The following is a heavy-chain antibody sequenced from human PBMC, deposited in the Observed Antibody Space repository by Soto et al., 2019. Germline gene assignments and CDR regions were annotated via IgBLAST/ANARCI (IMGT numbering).Heavy chain of an antibody. D-gene: IGHD4-17*01. CDR2: IGTAGDT. Sequence: GGSLRLSCAASGFTFSSYDMHWVRQATGKGLEWVSAIGTAGDTYYPGSVKGRFTISRENAKNSLYLQMNSLRAGDTAVYYCARASDYGDYSGAFDIWGQGTMVTVSS. CDR1: GFTFSSYD. CDR3: ARASDYGDYSGAFDI. J-gene: IGHJ3*02. V-gene: IGHV3-13*01.